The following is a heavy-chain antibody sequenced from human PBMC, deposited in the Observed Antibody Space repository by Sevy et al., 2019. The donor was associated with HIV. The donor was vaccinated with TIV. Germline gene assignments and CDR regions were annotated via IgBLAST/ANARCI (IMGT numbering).Heavy chain of an antibody. J-gene: IGHJ4*02. CDR1: GFTFSTYW. D-gene: IGHD6-13*01. Sequence: GGSLRLSCVASGFTFSTYWMNWVRQAPGKGLEWVANIKQDGSEKYYVDSVKGRLTIYRDNAKSSLYLRMNSLRAEDMAVYFCASQLVRKSSLDYWGQGTLVTVSS. CDR2: IKQDGSEK. CDR3: ASQLVRKSSLDY. V-gene: IGHV3-7*03.